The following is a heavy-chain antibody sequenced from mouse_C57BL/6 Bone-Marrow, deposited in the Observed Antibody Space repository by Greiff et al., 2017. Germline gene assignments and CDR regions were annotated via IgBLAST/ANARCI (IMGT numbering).Heavy chain of an antibody. V-gene: IGHV1-50*01. Sequence: QVQLQQPGAELVKPGASVKLSCKASGYTFTSYWMQWVKQRPGQGLEWIGEIDPSDSYTKYNQKFTGKATLTVDTSSSAAYMQHSSLTSEDSAVYYCAKWLRITTVAYYFDYWGQGTTLTVSS. CDR2: IDPSDSYT. D-gene: IGHD1-1*01. CDR3: AKWLRITTVAYYFDY. J-gene: IGHJ2*01. CDR1: GYTFTSYW.